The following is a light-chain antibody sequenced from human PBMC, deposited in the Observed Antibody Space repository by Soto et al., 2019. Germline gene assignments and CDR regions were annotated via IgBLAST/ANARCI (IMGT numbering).Light chain of an antibody. J-gene: IGKJ2*01. V-gene: IGKV1-8*01. CDR1: QGISSY. Sequence: AIRMTQSTSSLSASTGDRVTITCRASQGISSYLAWYQQKPGKAPKLLIYAASTLQSGVPSRFSGSGSGTDFTLTISCLQSEDFATYDCQQYYSYPQAFGQGTKLEIK. CDR3: QQYYSYPQA. CDR2: AAS.